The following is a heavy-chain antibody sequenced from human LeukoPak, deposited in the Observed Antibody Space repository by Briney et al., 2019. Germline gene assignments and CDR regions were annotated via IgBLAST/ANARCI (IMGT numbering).Heavy chain of an antibody. CDR1: GFTFSSYS. J-gene: IGHJ4*02. D-gene: IGHD4-17*01. Sequence: PGGSLRLSCAASGFTFSSYSMNWVRQAPGKGLEWVSYISSSSSTRYYADSVKGRFTISRGNAKNSLYLQMNSLRAEDTAVYCCASSYGDYGAANPKYFWGQGTLVTVSS. CDR2: ISSSSSTR. CDR3: ASSYGDYGAANPKYF. V-gene: IGHV3-48*04.